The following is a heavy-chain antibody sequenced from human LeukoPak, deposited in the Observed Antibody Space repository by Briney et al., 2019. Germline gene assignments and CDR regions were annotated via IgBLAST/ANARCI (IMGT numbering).Heavy chain of an antibody. J-gene: IGHJ4*02. Sequence: GESLKISCKDSGNSFASSWIGWVRQMPGKGLDWMGIIYPGDSDSRYSASFQGQVTISADKSIRTAYLQWSSLKASDTAMYYCARHSRYYYGSGSYNPPGYWGQGTLVTVSS. D-gene: IGHD3-10*01. CDR1: GNSFASSW. V-gene: IGHV5-51*01. CDR3: ARHSRYYYGSGSYNPPGY. CDR2: IYPGDSDS.